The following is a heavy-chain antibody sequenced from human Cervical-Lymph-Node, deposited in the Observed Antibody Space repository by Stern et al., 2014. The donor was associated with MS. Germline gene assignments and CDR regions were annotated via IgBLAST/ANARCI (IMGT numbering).Heavy chain of an antibody. CDR2: IVVASGNT. CDR1: GFTFSDSA. V-gene: IGHV1-58*01. CDR3: ATGPPGWEPHFY. Sequence: QLEESGPEVKKPGTSVKVSCKASGFTFSDSAVQWVRQARGKGPEWIGWIVVASGNTNYAQEFRERVTFTRDMSTTTVYMALSSLRSEDTAVYYCATGPPGWEPHFYWGQGTLVTVSS. D-gene: IGHD1-26*01. J-gene: IGHJ4*02.